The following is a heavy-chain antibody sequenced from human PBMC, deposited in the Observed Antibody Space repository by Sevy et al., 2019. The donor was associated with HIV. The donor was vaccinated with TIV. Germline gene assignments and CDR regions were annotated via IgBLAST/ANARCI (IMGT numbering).Heavy chain of an antibody. V-gene: IGHV4-31*03. CDR1: GGSISSGGYY. CDR3: ARAPGDVDEILTGYYGVDP. CDR2: IYSSGNT. J-gene: IGHJ5*02. D-gene: IGHD3-9*01. Sequence: SETLSLTCTVSGGSISSGGYYWSWIRQHPGKGLEWIGYIYSSGNTYNNPSLKSRVTISVDTSKNQYSLKLSSVTAADTAVYYCARAPGDVDEILTGYYGVDPWGQGTLVTVSS.